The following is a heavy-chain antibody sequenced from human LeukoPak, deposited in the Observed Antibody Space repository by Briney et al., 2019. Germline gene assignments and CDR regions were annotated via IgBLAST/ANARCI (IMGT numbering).Heavy chain of an antibody. J-gene: IGHJ5*02. CDR2: IYYSGST. CDR1: GGSISSGGYY. D-gene: IGHD2-2*02. Sequence: SETLSLTCTVSGGSISSGGYYWSWIRQHPGKGLEWIGYIYYSGSTYYNPSLKSRVTISVDTSKNQFSLKLSSVTAADTAVYYCARIIPAAISFDPWGQGTLVTVSS. V-gene: IGHV4-31*03. CDR3: ARIIPAAISFDP.